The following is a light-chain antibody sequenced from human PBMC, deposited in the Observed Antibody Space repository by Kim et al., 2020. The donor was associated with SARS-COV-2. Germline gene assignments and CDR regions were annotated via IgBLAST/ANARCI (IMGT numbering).Light chain of an antibody. CDR2: AAS. CDR3: QQSYNTPPIT. CDR1: QRISTY. V-gene: IGKV1-39*01. Sequence: DIQMTQSPSSLSASVGDRVTITCRASQRISTYLNWYQQKPGKAPNLLIYAASSLQSGVPSRFSGSGSGTDFTLTISSLQPEDFATYYCQQSYNTPPITFGQWTRLEIK. J-gene: IGKJ5*01.